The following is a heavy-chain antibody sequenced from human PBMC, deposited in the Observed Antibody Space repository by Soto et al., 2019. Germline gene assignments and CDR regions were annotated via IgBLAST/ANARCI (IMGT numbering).Heavy chain of an antibody. Sequence: ASVKGSCKAAGGTFSSYAISWVRQAPGQGLEWMGGIMPIFGTANYAQKFQCRFTITADESTSTAYMELSSLRSEDTAVYYCARAEYSYGPPDYWGQGTLVTVSS. CDR3: ARAEYSYGPPDY. CDR2: IMPIFGTA. V-gene: IGHV1-69*13. CDR1: GGTFSSYA. J-gene: IGHJ4*02. D-gene: IGHD5-18*01.